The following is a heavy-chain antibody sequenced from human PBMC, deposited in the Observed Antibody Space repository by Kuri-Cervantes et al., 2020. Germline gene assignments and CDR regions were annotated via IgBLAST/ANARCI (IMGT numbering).Heavy chain of an antibody. CDR3: AREFPLHSSGYSR. V-gene: IGHV1-46*01. Sequence: ASVKVSCKASGYTFSSYGISWVRQAPGQGLEWMGWINPSGGSTSYAQKFQGRVTMTRDTSTSTVYMELSSLRSEDTAVYYCAREFPLHSSGYSRWGQGTLVTV. CDR2: INPSGGST. CDR1: GYTFSSYG. D-gene: IGHD3-22*01. J-gene: IGHJ4*02.